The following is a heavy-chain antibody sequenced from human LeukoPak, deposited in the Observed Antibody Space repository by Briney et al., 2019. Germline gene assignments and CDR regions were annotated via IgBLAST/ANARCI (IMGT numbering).Heavy chain of an antibody. CDR3: ARANYDFWSGYYGY. CDR1: GGSISSYY. D-gene: IGHD3-3*01. J-gene: IGHJ4*02. V-gene: IGHV4-59*01. CDR2: IYYSGST. Sequence: PSETLSLTCTVSGGSISSYYWSWIRQPPGKGLEWIGYIYYSGSTNYNPSLKSRVTISVDTPKNQFSLKLSSVTAADTAVYYCARANYDFWSGYYGYWGQGTLVTVSS.